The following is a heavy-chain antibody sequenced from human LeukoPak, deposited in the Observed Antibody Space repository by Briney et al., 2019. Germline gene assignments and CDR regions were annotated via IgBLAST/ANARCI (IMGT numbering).Heavy chain of an antibody. CDR1: GFTFRMSL. J-gene: IGHJ4*02. Sequence: GGSLRLSCAASGFTFRMSLMTWVRQAPGKGLEWVARINHDGSEEYYVDSVKGRFTISRDNAKNSLYLQMIILRAEDTAVYYCARDTRDYWGQGTLVTVSS. CDR2: INHDGSEE. CDR3: ARDTRDY. V-gene: IGHV3-7*01.